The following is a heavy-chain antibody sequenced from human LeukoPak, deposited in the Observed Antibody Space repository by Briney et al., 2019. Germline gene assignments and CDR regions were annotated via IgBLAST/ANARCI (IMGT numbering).Heavy chain of an antibody. Sequence: SETLSLTCTVSGSISSYYWSWIRQSAGKGLELIGRIYTSGSTNYSPSLKSRVTMSVDTSKNQFSLQLRSLTAADTAVYYCARGGGCSDTSCYNFDYWGQGTLVTVSS. J-gene: IGHJ4*02. CDR1: GSISSYY. V-gene: IGHV4-4*07. D-gene: IGHD2-2*02. CDR3: ARGGGCSDTSCYNFDY. CDR2: IYTSGST.